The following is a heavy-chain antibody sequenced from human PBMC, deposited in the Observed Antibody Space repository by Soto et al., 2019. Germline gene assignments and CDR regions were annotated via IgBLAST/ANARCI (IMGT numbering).Heavy chain of an antibody. J-gene: IGHJ6*02. CDR2: IYYSGST. V-gene: IGHV4-61*01. D-gene: IGHD3-9*01. CDR3: ASAWENKAINDTLTGTRSEYYYYGMDV. Sequence: SETLSLTCTVSGGSVSSGSYYWSWIRQPPGKGLEWIGYIYYSGSTNYNPSLKSRVTISVDTSKNQFSLKLSSVTAADTAVYYCASAWENKAINDTLTGTRSEYYYYGMDVWGQGTTVTVSS. CDR1: GGSVSSGSYY.